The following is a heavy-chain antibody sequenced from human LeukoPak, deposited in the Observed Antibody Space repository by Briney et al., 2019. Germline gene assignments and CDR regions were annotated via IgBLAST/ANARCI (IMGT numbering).Heavy chain of an antibody. Sequence: SETLSLTRTVSGGSISSSNHYSAWIRQPPGKGREGIGSIYYTGGTFYSPSLKSRVTLNVDASNNQFSLNLNTVTAADTAVYFCAREEASAADSWGQGTLVAVSS. CDR1: GGSISSSNHY. V-gene: IGHV4-39*01. J-gene: IGHJ5*02. CDR3: AREEASAADS. CDR2: IYYTGGT. D-gene: IGHD2-2*01.